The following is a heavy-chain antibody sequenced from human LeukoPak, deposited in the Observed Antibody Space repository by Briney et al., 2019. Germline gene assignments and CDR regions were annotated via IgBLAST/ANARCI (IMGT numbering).Heavy chain of an antibody. J-gene: IGHJ5*02. D-gene: IGHD2-15*01. CDR3: ARDSGRGGRHTWFDP. CDR1: GFTFSRFW. Sequence: GGSLRLSCAASGFTFSRFWMSWVRQAPGKGLEWVASINQDESRKHYADSVKGRFTISRDNSKNTLYLQMNSLRAEDTAVYYCARDSGRGGRHTWFDPWGQGTLVTVSS. V-gene: IGHV3-7*03. CDR2: INQDESRK.